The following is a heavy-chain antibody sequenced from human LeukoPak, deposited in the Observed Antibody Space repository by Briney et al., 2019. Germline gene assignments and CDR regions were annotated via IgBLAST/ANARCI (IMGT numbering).Heavy chain of an antibody. D-gene: IGHD3-9*01. V-gene: IGHV1-2*02. CDR2: INPNSGGT. Sequence: ASVKVSCKASGYTFTGYYMHWVRQAPGQGLEWMGWINPNSGGTNYAQKFQGRVTMTRDTSISTAYMELSRLRSDDTAVYYCAREDGLHRPETYYDILTGYYRYHNYYYYYGMDVWGQGTTVTVSS. J-gene: IGHJ6*02. CDR3: AREDGLHRPETYYDILTGYYRYHNYYYYYGMDV. CDR1: GYTFTGYY.